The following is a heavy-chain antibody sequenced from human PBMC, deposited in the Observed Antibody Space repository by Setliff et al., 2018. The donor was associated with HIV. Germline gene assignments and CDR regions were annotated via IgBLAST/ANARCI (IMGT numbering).Heavy chain of an antibody. Sequence: PSETLSLTCTVSGGFISSSSYYWGWIRQPPGKGLEWIGSIYYSGGTYCNPSLKSRVTISVDTSKNQFSLKPSSVTAADTAVYYCARDQGYGYGFYAFDIWGQGTMVTVSS. D-gene: IGHD5-18*01. J-gene: IGHJ3*02. CDR1: GGFISSSSYY. CDR3: ARDQGYGYGFYAFDI. V-gene: IGHV4-39*07. CDR2: IYYSGGT.